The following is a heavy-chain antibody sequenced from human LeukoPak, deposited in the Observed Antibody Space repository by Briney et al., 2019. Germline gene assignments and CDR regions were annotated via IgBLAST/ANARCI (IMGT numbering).Heavy chain of an antibody. CDR2: SYHSGST. Sequence: SQTLSLTCAVSGGSISSGGYSWGWLRQPPGTGLEWIGYSYHSGSTYDNPSLKSRVTISVDRSKNQFSLKLSSVTAADTAVYYCARALLWFGELLSGWFDPWGQGTLVTVSS. CDR3: ARALLWFGELLSGWFDP. CDR1: GGSISSGGYS. J-gene: IGHJ5*02. V-gene: IGHV4-30-2*01. D-gene: IGHD3-10*01.